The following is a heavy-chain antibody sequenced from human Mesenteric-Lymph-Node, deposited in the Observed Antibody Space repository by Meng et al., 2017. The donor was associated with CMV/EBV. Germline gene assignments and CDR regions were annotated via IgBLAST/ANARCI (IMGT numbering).Heavy chain of an antibody. V-gene: IGHV3-7*01. J-gene: IGHJ4*02. CDR1: GFTFSAYW. CDR2: IKQDGSEK. D-gene: IGHD6-19*01. CDR3: ARETYSSGWYGFSDY. Sequence: GESLKISCAASGFTFSAYWMSWVRQAPGKGLEWVANIKQDGSEKYYVDSVKGRFTISRDNAKNSLYLQMNSLRAEDTAVYYCARETYSSGWYGFSDYWGQGTLVTVSS.